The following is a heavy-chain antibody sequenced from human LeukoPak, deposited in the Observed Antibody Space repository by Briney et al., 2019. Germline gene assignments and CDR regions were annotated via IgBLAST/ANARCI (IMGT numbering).Heavy chain of an antibody. J-gene: IGHJ4*02. V-gene: IGHV4-39*01. Sequence: SETLSLTCTVSGSSISSSSYYWGWIRQPPGKGLEWIGSIYYSGSTYYNPSLKSRVTISVDTSKNQFSLKLSSVTAADTAVYYCARRDYDYVWGSYRPFDYWGQGTLVTVSS. CDR3: ARRDYDYVWGSYRPFDY. CDR1: GSSISSSSYY. D-gene: IGHD3-16*02. CDR2: IYYSGST.